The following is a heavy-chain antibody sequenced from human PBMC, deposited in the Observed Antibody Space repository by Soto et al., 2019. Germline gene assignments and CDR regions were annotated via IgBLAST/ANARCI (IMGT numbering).Heavy chain of an antibody. CDR2: ISAYNGNT. D-gene: IGHD6-6*01. CDR1: GYTFTSYG. V-gene: IGHV1-18*01. J-gene: IGHJ4*02. CDR3: ARDSPSSVRHEPFDY. Sequence: QVQLVQSGAEVKKPGASVKVSCKASGYTFTSYGISWVRQAPGQGLEWMGWISAYNGNTNYAQKLQGRVTMTTDTSPGTAYMELRSLRSDDTAVYYCARDSPSSVRHEPFDYWGQGTLVTVSS.